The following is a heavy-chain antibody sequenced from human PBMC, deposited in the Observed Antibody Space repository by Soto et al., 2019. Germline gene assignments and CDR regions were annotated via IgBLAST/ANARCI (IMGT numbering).Heavy chain of an antibody. Sequence: EVQLVESGGGLVQPGGSLRLSCAASGFTVSSNYMSWVRQAPGKGLEWVSVIYSGGSTYYAESVKGRFTISRDNSKNTLYLQMNSLRAEDTAVYYCARGPQIVVVVAATYAFDIWGQGTMVTVSS. J-gene: IGHJ3*02. V-gene: IGHV3-66*01. CDR3: ARGPQIVVVVAATYAFDI. CDR2: IYSGGST. D-gene: IGHD2-15*01. CDR1: GFTVSSNY.